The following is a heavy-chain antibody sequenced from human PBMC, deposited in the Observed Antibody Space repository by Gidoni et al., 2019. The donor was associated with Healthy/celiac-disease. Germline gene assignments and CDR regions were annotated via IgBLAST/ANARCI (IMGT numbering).Heavy chain of an antibody. J-gene: IGHJ4*02. D-gene: IGHD5-18*01. CDR1: GFTVSSNY. V-gene: IGHV3-66*01. Sequence: EVQLVESGGGLVQPGGSLRLSCAASGFTVSSNYMSWVRQAPGKGLEWVLVIYSGGSTYYADSVKGRFTISRDNSKNTLYLQMNSLRAEDTAVYYCARIGAMAEFDYWGQGTLVTVSS. CDR3: ARIGAMAEFDY. CDR2: IYSGGST.